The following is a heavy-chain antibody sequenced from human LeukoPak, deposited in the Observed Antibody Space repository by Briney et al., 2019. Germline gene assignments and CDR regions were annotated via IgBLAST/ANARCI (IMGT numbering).Heavy chain of an antibody. CDR2: ISSGSTI. J-gene: IGHJ5*02. Sequence: GGSLRLSCAASGFTFSSYEMNWVRQAPGKGLEWVSYISSGSTIYYADSVKGRFTISRDNAKNSLYLQMNSLRAEDTAVYYCARTYRNWFDPWGQGTLVTVSS. D-gene: IGHD2-15*01. CDR1: GFTFSSYE. CDR3: ARTYRNWFDP. V-gene: IGHV3-48*03.